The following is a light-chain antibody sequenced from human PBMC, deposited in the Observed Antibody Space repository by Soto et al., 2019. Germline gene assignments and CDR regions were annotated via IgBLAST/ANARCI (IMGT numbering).Light chain of an antibody. CDR1: QSARSY. Sequence: ESMLTQSPATLSLSPGERATLSCRASQSARSYLAWYQQKPGQAPRLLIYDASNRAPGIPARFSGSGSGTDFTLTISSLEPDDFAVYYCQQRSSWPRITFGQGTRLDIK. J-gene: IGKJ5*01. V-gene: IGKV3-11*01. CDR3: QQRSSWPRIT. CDR2: DAS.